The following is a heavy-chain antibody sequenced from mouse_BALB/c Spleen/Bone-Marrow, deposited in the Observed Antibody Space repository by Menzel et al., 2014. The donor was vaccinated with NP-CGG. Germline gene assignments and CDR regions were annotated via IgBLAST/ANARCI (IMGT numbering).Heavy chain of an antibody. CDR2: ISSGSRTV. Sequence: DVQLVESGGGLVQPGGSRKLSCAASGFTFSSFGMHWVRQAPEKGLEWVAYISSGSRTVFYADTVKGRFTISRVNPKNTLFLQMTSLRSEDTAMYYCTRSRGNWDDFDYWGQGTTLTVSS. CDR3: TRSRGNWDDFDY. D-gene: IGHD3-3*01. V-gene: IGHV5-17*02. CDR1: GFTFSSFG. J-gene: IGHJ2*01.